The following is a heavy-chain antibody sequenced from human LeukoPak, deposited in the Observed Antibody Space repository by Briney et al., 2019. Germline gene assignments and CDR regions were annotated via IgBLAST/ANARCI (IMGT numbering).Heavy chain of an antibody. J-gene: IGHJ6*02. V-gene: IGHV1-69*01. CDR3: ARGGRAYYDFWSAIRSGMDV. CDR1: GGTFSSYA. D-gene: IGHD3-3*01. CDR2: IIPIFGTA. Sequence: ASVKVSCKASGGTFSSYAISWVRQAPGQGLEWMGGIIPIFGTANYAQKFQGRVTITADESTSTAYMELSSLRSEDTAVYYCARGGRAYYDFWSAIRSGMDVWGQGTTVTVSS.